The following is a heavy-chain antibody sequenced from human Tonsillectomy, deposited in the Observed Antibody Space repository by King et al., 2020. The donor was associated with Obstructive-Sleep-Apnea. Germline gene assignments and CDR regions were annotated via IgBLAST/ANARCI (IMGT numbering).Heavy chain of an antibody. CDR3: ARGTWDCSGGICYSYYGMDV. Sequence: VQLQQWGAGLLKPSETLSLTCAVYGGSFTGYYWSWIRQPPGKGLEWIGEINHSGSTNYNPSLKSRLSTSVDTSKNQFSLKVSSVTAADTAVYYCARGTWDCSGGICYSYYGMDVWGQGTTVTVSS. CDR2: INHSGST. CDR1: GGSFTGYY. D-gene: IGHD2-15*01. V-gene: IGHV4-34*01. J-gene: IGHJ6*02.